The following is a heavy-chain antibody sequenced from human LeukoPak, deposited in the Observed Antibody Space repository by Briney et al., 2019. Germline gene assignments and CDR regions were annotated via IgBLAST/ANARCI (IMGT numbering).Heavy chain of an antibody. CDR1: GYSFTTYW. V-gene: IGHV5-51*01. D-gene: IGHD6-13*01. J-gene: IGHJ3*02. CDR3: ARPRIAAAGYAFDI. CDR2: IYAGDSDT. Sequence: GESLKISCQGSGYSFTTYWIAWVRQRPGKGLEWLGIIYAGDSDTIYSPSFQGQVTISVDKIINTAYLQWSSLRASDTAMYYCARPRIAAAGYAFDIWGQGTLVTVSS.